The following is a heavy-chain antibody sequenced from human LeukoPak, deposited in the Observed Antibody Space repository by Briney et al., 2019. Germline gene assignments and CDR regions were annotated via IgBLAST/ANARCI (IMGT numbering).Heavy chain of an antibody. J-gene: IGHJ4*02. Sequence: SQTLSLTCTVSGGSISSGSYYWSWIRQPARKGLEWIGRIYTSGSTNYNPSLKSRVTISVDTSKNQFSLKLSSVTAADTAVYYCARGVLYWGQGTLVTVSS. D-gene: IGHD4/OR15-4a*01. CDR2: IYTSGST. V-gene: IGHV4-61*02. CDR3: ARGVLY. CDR1: GGSISSGSYY.